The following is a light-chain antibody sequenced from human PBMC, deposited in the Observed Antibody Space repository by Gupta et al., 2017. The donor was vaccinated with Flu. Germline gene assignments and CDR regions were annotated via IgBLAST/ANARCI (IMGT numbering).Light chain of an antibody. J-gene: IGKJ1*01. V-gene: IGKV3-20*01. Sequence: IVLTQSPGTLSLSPGDRANISCWASQSVSTSSLAWYQQKPGQATRLLIYGASSRATGIPDRFSGSGSGTDFTLTISRLEPEDFAVYYCQQYGSSTWTFGHGTKVEIK. CDR2: GAS. CDR3: QQYGSSTWT. CDR1: QSVSTSS.